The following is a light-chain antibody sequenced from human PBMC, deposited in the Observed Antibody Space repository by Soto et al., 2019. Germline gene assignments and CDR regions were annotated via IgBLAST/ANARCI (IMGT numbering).Light chain of an antibody. Sequence: EIVLTPSPGTLSLSPVERATLSCRASQSVKSSYLAWYQQKPGQPPRLLIYGASTRATGIPDRFIGSGSGTDFTLTISRLEPDDFAVYYCQQHGISHITFGQGTRLEIK. CDR3: QQHGISHIT. CDR1: QSVKSSY. V-gene: IGKV3-20*01. CDR2: GAS. J-gene: IGKJ5*01.